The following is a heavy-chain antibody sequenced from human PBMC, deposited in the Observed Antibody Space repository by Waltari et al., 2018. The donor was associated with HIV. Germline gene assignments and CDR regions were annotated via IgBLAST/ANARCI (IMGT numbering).Heavy chain of an antibody. V-gene: IGHV1-69*13. Sequence: QVQLVQSGAEVKKPGSSVKVSCKASGGTFSSYAISWVRQAPGQGLEWMGRIIPIFGTANSATKFQGRGTITADESTSTAYMELSSLRSEDTAVYYCAGSKTGGDAFDIWGQGTMVTVSS. CDR1: GGTFSSYA. J-gene: IGHJ3*02. D-gene: IGHD3-10*01. CDR3: AGSKTGGDAFDI. CDR2: IIPIFGTA.